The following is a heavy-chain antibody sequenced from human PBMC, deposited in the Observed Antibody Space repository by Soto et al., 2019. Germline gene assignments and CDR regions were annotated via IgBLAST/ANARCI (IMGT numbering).Heavy chain of an antibody. CDR3: ARQARTNIVVVPNAFDI. J-gene: IGHJ3*02. Sequence: SETLSLTCTVSGGSISSSSYYWGWIRQPPGKGLEWIGSIYYSGSTYYNPSLKSRVTISVDTSKNQFSLKLSSVTAADTAVYYCARQARTNIVVVPNAFDIWGQGTMVTVSS. V-gene: IGHV4-39*01. D-gene: IGHD2-2*01. CDR2: IYYSGST. CDR1: GGSISSSSYY.